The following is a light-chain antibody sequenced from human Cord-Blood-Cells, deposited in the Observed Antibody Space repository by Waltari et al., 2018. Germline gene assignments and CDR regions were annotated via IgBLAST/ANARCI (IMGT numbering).Light chain of an antibody. CDR2: GNS. CDR1: SSNIAAGYD. Sequence: QSVLTQPPSVSGAPGQRVTISCTGSSSNIAAGYDVHWYQQLPGTAPKLPIYGNSNRPSGVPDRFSGSKSGTSASLAITGLQAEDEADYYCQSYDSSLSVYVFGTGTKVTVL. J-gene: IGLJ1*01. V-gene: IGLV1-40*01. CDR3: QSYDSSLSVYV.